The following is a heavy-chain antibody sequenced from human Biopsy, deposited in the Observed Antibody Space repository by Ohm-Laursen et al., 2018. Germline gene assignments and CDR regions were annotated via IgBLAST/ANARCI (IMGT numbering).Heavy chain of an antibody. CDR2: ISYNKRT. D-gene: IGHD3-9*01. Sequence: SQTLSLTCSVSGASVKPSGYFWAWIRQRPGKGLEWIGYISYNKRTHYNPSLTSRLAISFDTSNNRISLQLGSVSVADTAVYYCVREPKTGTAEAWYFDLWGRGSPVTVPS. CDR1: GASVKPSGYF. CDR3: VREPKTGTAEAWYFDL. V-gene: IGHV4-31*03. J-gene: IGHJ2*01.